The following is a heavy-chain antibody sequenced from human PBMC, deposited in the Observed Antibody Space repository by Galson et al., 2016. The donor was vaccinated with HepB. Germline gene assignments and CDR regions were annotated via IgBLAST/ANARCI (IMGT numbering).Heavy chain of an antibody. V-gene: IGHV3-74*01. CDR1: GITFSIYW. Sequence: SLRLSCAASGITFSIYWMQWVRQAPGKGLVWVSRINGDGSTIRYADSVKGRFTISRDNAKNTVYLEMNGLRAEDTAVYYCTTDHSGNAVGYCGQGTLVTVSS. CDR3: TTDHSGNAVGY. J-gene: IGHJ4*02. CDR2: INGDGSTI. D-gene: IGHD6-19*01.